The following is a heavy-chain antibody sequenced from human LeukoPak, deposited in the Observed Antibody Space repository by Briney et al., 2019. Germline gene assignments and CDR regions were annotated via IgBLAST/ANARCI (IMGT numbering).Heavy chain of an antibody. CDR2: ISAGGGST. CDR3: AKDRGSGWSFDY. Sequence: GGSLRLSCAASGFTFSSYAMSWVRQAPGKGLECVSGISAGGGSTYYADSVKGRLTVSRDNSKNTLYLQMNSLRAVDTAIYYCAKDRGSGWSFDYWGQGTLVTVSS. D-gene: IGHD6-19*01. CDR1: GFTFSSYA. J-gene: IGHJ4*02. V-gene: IGHV3-23*01.